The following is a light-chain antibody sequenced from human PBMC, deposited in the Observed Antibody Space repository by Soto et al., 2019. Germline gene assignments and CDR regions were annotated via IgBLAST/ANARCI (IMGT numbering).Light chain of an antibody. CDR2: DAS. V-gene: IGKV3-11*01. CDR1: QSVSNY. J-gene: IGKJ1*01. CDR3: QQRTHWPPWT. Sequence: PGDRATLSCRASQSVSNYLAWYQQKPGQAPRLLIYDASNRATGIPARFSGSGSGTDFTLTISSLEPEDFAVYYCQQRTHWPPWTFGQGTKVEIK.